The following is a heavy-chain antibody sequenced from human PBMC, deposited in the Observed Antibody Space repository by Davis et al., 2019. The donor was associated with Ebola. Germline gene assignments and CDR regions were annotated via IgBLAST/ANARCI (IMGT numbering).Heavy chain of an antibody. D-gene: IGHD6-19*01. CDR3: ARGWDSSGWQN. J-gene: IGHJ4*02. Sequence: SETLSLTCAVYGGSFSGYYWSWIRQPPGKGLEWIGEINHSGSTNYNPSLKSRVTISVDTSKNQFSLNLTSVTAADSAVYYCARGWDSSGWQNWGQGTLVTVSS. CDR2: INHSGST. CDR1: GGSFSGYY. V-gene: IGHV4-34*01.